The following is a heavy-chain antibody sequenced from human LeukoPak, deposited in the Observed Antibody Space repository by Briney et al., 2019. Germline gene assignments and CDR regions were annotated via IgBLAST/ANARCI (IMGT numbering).Heavy chain of an antibody. V-gene: IGHV3-7*01. Sequence: GGSLRLSCAASGFTFSSYWMSWVRQAPGKGLEWVANIKQDGSDKYYVDSVKGRFTISRDNAKNSLYLQVNSLGAEDTAVYYCAREGATTHFDYWGQGTLVTVSS. J-gene: IGHJ4*02. CDR3: AREGATTHFDY. CDR2: IKQDGSDK. D-gene: IGHD1-26*01. CDR1: GFTFSSYW.